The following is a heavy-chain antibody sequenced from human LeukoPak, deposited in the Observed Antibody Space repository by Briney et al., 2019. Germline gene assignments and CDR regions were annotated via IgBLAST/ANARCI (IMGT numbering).Heavy chain of an antibody. Sequence: PGGSLRLSCAASGFTFSSYEMNWVSQAPGKGLEWVSYISSSGNTIYYADSVKGRFTISRDNAKDSLYLQMNSLRAEDTAVYYCARGGGYYGSGSLHYYYYGMDVWGQGTTVTVSS. V-gene: IGHV3-48*03. J-gene: IGHJ6*02. CDR2: ISSSGNTI. D-gene: IGHD3-10*01. CDR1: GFTFSSYE. CDR3: ARGGGYYGSGSLHYYYYGMDV.